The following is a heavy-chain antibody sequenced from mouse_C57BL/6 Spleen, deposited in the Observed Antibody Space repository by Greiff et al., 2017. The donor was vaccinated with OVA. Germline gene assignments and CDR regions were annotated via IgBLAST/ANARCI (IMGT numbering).Heavy chain of an antibody. J-gene: IGHJ2*01. CDR2: IYPGSGST. Sequence: VQLQQPGAELVKPGASVKMSCKASGYTFTSYWITWVKQRPGQGLEWIGDIYPGSGSTNYNEKFKSKATLTVDPSSRTAYMQLSSLTSEDSAVYYCARGRDYYGSSFDYWGQGTTLTVSS. CDR1: GYTFTSYW. D-gene: IGHD1-1*01. V-gene: IGHV1-55*01. CDR3: ARGRDYYGSSFDY.